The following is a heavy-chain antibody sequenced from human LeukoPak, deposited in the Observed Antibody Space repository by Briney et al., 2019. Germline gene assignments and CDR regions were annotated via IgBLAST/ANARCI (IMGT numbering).Heavy chain of an antibody. CDR2: IYSGGST. J-gene: IGHJ4*02. CDR1: GFTVSSNY. D-gene: IGHD5-12*01. CDR3: AREGFSRGYSGYAPPFDY. Sequence: PGGSLRLSCSASGFTVSSNYMSWVRQAPGKGLEWVSVIYSGGSTYYADSVKGRFTISRDNSKNTLYLQMNSLRAEDTAVYYCAREGFSRGYSGYAPPFDYWGQGTLVTVSS. V-gene: IGHV3-53*01.